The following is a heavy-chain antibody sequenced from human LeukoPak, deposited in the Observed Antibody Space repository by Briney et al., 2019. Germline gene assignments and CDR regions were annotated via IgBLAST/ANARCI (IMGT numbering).Heavy chain of an antibody. CDR2: ISSSGSTI. CDR3: AELGITMIGGV. Sequence: PGGSLRLSCAASEFTFSSYEMNWVRQAPGKGLEWVSHISSSGSTIYYADSVKGRFTISRDNAKNSLYLQMNSLRAEDTAVYYCAELGITMIGGVWGKGTTVTISS. D-gene: IGHD3-10*02. J-gene: IGHJ6*04. CDR1: EFTFSSYE. V-gene: IGHV3-48*03.